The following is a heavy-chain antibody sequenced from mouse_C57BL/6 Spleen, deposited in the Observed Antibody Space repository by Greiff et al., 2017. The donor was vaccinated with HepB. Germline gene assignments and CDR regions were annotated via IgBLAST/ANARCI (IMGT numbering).Heavy chain of an antibody. J-gene: IGHJ4*01. CDR3: VRHGPHYYGSVVYYAMDY. V-gene: IGHV10-1*01. Sequence: EVKLVESGGGLVQPKGSLKLSCAASGFSFNTYAMNWVRQAPGKGLEWVARIRSKSNNYATYYADSVKDRFTISRDDSESMLYLQMNNLKTEDTAMYYCVRHGPHYYGSVVYYAMDYWGQGTSVTVSS. CDR2: IRSKSNNYAT. CDR1: GFSFNTYA. D-gene: IGHD1-1*01.